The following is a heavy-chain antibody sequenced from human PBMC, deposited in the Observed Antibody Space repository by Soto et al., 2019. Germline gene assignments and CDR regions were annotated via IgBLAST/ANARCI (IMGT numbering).Heavy chain of an antibody. CDR2: ISNDGSDK. V-gene: IGHV3-30*18. CDR3: AKDQGIAASHGID. J-gene: IGHJ3*01. Sequence: QVQLVESGGGVVQPGRSLRLSCAASGFTFNNYGMHWVRQAPGKGLEWLATISNDGSDKYYADSVKGRLTISRDNSKNTVYLQMNSLRAADTAVYYCAKDQGIAASHGIDWGQGTMVSVSS. CDR1: GFTFNNYG. D-gene: IGHD6-13*01.